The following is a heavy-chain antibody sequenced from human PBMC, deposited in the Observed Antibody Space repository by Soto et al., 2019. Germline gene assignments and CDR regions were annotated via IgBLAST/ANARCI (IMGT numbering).Heavy chain of an antibody. Sequence: QVQLQESGPGLVKPSETLSLTCTVSGGSISSYYWSWIRQPPGKGLEWIGYIYYSGSTNYNPSLRSRVTISVDTSKNQFSLKLSSVTAADTAVYYCARDRWSFDYWGQGTLVTVSS. CDR2: IYYSGST. CDR3: ARDRWSFDY. CDR1: GGSISSYY. V-gene: IGHV4-59*01. D-gene: IGHD2-15*01. J-gene: IGHJ4*02.